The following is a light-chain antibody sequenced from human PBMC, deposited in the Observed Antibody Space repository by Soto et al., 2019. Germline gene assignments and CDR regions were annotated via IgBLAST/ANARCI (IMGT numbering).Light chain of an antibody. Sequence: TMLTQSQDTLSVSLRERSTLSCRASQSLRSSLAGYQQKPGQAPRLLIYDASTRATGIPARFSGSGSGTDFTLTISSLQSEDFATYYCQQYQNLWSFGRGTKVDIK. J-gene: IGKJ1*01. CDR3: QQYQNLWS. CDR2: DAS. CDR1: QSLRSS. V-gene: IGKV3-15*01.